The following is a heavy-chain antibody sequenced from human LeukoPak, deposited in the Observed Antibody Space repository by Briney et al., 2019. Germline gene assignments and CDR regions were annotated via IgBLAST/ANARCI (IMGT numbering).Heavy chain of an antibody. CDR1: GGSISSSNW. Sequence: SETLSLTCAVSGGSISSSNWWSWVRQPPGKGLEWIGEIYHSGSTNYNPSLKSRVTISVDKSKNQFSLRLSSVTAADTAVYYCARPVGYCTNGVCYTMDWFDPWGQGTLVTVSS. CDR3: ARPVGYCTNGVCYTMDWFDP. D-gene: IGHD2-8*01. J-gene: IGHJ5*02. CDR2: IYHSGST. V-gene: IGHV4-4*02.